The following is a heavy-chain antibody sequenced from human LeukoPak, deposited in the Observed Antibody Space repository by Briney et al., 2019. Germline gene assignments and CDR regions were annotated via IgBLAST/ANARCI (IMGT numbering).Heavy chain of an antibody. J-gene: IGHJ6*02. CDR1: GFTFSSYS. V-gene: IGHV3-21*01. D-gene: IGHD2-8*01. CDR3: ARRARYAMDDYYGMDV. Sequence: PGGSLRLSCAASGFTFSSYSMNWVRQAPGKGLEWVSSISSSSGYIYYADSVKGRFTISRDNAKNSLYLQMNSLRAEDTAVYYCARRARYAMDDYYGMDVWGQGTTVTVSS. CDR2: ISSSSGYI.